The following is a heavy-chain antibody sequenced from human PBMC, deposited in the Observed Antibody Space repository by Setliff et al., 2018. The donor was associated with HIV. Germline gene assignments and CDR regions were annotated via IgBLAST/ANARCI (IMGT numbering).Heavy chain of an antibody. V-gene: IGHV1-8*01. CDR2: INPNSDNT. CDR1: GYAFNSYT. CDR3: ATLDGYNSDY. D-gene: IGHD5-12*01. J-gene: IGHJ4*02. Sequence: ASVKVSCKASGYAFNSYTLNWARQATGRGLEWMGWINPNSDNTAYAQKFQGRLTMTRNTSTGTVYMELSSLRSEDTAVYYCATLDGYNSDYWGQGTLVTVSS.